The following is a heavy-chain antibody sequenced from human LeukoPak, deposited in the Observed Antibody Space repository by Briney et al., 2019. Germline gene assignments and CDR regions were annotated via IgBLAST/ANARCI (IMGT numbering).Heavy chain of an antibody. Sequence: ASVKVSCKTSGYTFSGYYMHWVRQAPGQGLEWMGWINPNSGGTNYAQRFQGRVTMTRDTSIRTAYMDLSRLRSDDTAVYYCASCDSIYYDNSGYGAFEYWGQETLVTVSS. D-gene: IGHD3-22*01. CDR1: GYTFSGYY. CDR3: ASCDSIYYDNSGYGAFEY. J-gene: IGHJ4*02. CDR2: INPNSGGT. V-gene: IGHV1-2*02.